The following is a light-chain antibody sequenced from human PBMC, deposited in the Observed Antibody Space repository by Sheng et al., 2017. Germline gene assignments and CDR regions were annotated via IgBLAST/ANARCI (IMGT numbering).Light chain of an antibody. CDR3: QQYADSPET. Sequence: EVTLTQSPGTLSLSPGERATLSCRASQSVGSKLAWYQQKPGQAPRLLIYAASNRATGIPGRFSGSGSGTDFTLTISRLEPEDFAVYYCQQYADSPETFGQGTKVEVK. J-gene: IGKJ1*01. CDR2: AAS. V-gene: IGKV3-20*01. CDR1: QSVGSK.